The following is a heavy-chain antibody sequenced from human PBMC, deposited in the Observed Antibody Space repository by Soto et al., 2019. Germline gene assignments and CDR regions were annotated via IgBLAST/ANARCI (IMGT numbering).Heavy chain of an antibody. Sequence: SLRLSCVASGFTFGDYWMRWVRQAPGKGLEWVADINRDGGEIYYVDSLKGRFTISRDNAENSLYLEMNTLRAEDTAVYYCARAPDGSGTYYYFDSWGQGTLVTISS. V-gene: IGHV3-7*03. J-gene: IGHJ4*02. CDR2: INRDGGEI. D-gene: IGHD3-22*01. CDR3: ARAPDGSGTYYYFDS. CDR1: GFTFGDYW.